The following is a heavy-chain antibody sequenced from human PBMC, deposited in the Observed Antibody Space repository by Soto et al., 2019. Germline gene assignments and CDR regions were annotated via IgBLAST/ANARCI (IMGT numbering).Heavy chain of an antibody. D-gene: IGHD3-10*01. CDR3: SRDSRTMVRGVIPPHGMDV. J-gene: IGHJ6*02. V-gene: IGHV1-46*01. CDR1: GYTFTSHY. CDR2: INPSGGST. Sequence: ASVKVSCKASGYTFTSHYMHWVRQAPGQGLEWMGIINPSGGSTSYAQKFQGRVTMTRDTSTSTVYMELSSLRSEDTAVYYCSRDSRTMVRGVIPPHGMDVWGQGTTVTVS.